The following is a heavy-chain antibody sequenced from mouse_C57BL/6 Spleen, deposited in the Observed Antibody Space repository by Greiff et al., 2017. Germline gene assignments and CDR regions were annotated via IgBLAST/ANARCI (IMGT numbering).Heavy chain of an antibody. CDR2: ISDGGSYT. D-gene: IGHD1-1*01. CDR1: GFTFSSYA. Sequence: EVKLVESGGGLVKPGGSLKLSCAASGFTFSSYAMSWVRQTPEKRLEWVATISDGGSYTYYPDNVKGRFTISRDNAKNNLYLQMSHLKSEDTAMYYCARDRSITTVVDYFDYWGQGTTLTVSS. CDR3: ARDRSITTVVDYFDY. J-gene: IGHJ2*01. V-gene: IGHV5-4*01.